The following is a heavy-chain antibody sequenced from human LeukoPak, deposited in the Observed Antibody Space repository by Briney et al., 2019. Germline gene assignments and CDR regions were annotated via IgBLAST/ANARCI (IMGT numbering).Heavy chain of an antibody. D-gene: IGHD3-22*01. J-gene: IGHJ5*02. CDR2: ISGSGGST. CDR1: GFTFSSYG. V-gene: IGHV3-23*01. CDR3: ARDLGNYYDSSGYLSGWFDP. Sequence: GGSLRLSCVASGFTFSSYGMSWVRQAPEKGLEWVSAISGSGGSTYFGHSVKGRFTISRDNSKNTIYLQLSSLRAEDTALYHCARDLGNYYDSSGYLSGWFDPWGQGTLVTVSS.